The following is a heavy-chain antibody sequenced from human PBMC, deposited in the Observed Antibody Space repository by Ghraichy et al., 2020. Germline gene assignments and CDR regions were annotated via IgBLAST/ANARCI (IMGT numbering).Heavy chain of an antibody. J-gene: IGHJ3*02. CDR1: GGSISSGGYY. CDR2: IYYSGNT. V-gene: IGHV4-31*03. D-gene: IGHD3-9*01. Sequence: SETLSLTCTVSGGSISSGGYYWSWIRQHPGKGLEWIGYIYYSGNTYYNPSLKSRVTISVDTSKNQFSLKLSSVTAADTAVYYCARELRYFDWLIYIDIWGQGTMVTVSS. CDR3: ARELRYFDWLIYIDI.